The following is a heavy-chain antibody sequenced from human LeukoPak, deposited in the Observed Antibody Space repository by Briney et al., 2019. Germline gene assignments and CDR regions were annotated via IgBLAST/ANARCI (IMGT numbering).Heavy chain of an antibody. J-gene: IGHJ4*02. V-gene: IGHV3-53*01. CDR1: GFSINRNY. Sequence: GGSLRLSCAASGFSINRNYMSWVRQAPGKGLEWVSVIYSGGSTYYADSVKGRFTISRDNSKNTLYLQMNSLRAEDTAVYYCARGGAAAGSFDYWGQGTLVTVSS. CDR3: ARGGAAAGSFDY. D-gene: IGHD6-13*01. CDR2: IYSGGST.